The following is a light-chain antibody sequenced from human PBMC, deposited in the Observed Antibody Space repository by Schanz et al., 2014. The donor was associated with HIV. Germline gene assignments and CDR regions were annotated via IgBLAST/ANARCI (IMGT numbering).Light chain of an antibody. Sequence: QAVVTQPPSVSGAPGQRVTISCTGSSSNIGAGYDVHWYQQLPGAAPKLLIYNTYHRPSGVPDRFSGSDSGASASLAISGLQSEDEADYYCATWVDSLNGWVFGGGTKLTVL. J-gene: IGLJ3*02. CDR3: ATWVDSLNGWV. V-gene: IGLV1-40*03. CDR1: SSNIGAGYD. CDR2: NTY.